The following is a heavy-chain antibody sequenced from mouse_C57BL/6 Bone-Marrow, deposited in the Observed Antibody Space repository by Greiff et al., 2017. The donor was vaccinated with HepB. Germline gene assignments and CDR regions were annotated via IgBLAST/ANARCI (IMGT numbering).Heavy chain of an antibody. D-gene: IGHD1-1*01. Sequence: VKLQQPGAELVRPGSSVKLSCKASGYTFTSYWMDWVKQRPGQGLEWIGNIYPSDSETHYNQKFKDKATLTVDKSSSTAYMQLSSLTSEDSAVYYCARSLYYYGSSPCYWGKGTTLTVSS. CDR3: ARSLYYYGSSPCY. J-gene: IGHJ2*01. V-gene: IGHV1-61*01. CDR2: IYPSDSET. CDR1: GYTFTSYW.